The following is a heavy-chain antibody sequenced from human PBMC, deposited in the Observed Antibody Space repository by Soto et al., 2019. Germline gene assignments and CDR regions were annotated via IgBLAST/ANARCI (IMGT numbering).Heavy chain of an antibody. CDR3: ARGVQIIVLLPAAIDY. D-gene: IGHD2-2*01. Sequence: EVQLVESGGGLVQPGESLRLSCAASGFTFSSYSMNWVRQAPGKGLEWVSYIHNSSSTIYYADSVRGRFTISRDNAKNSRYLQMNSRRDEDTAVYYCARGVQIIVLLPAAIDYWGQGTLVTVSS. CDR2: IHNSSSTI. CDR1: GFTFSSYS. J-gene: IGHJ4*02. V-gene: IGHV3-48*02.